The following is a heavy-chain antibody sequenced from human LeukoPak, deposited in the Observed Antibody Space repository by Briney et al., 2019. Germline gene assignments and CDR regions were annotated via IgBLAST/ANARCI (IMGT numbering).Heavy chain of an antibody. CDR1: GGSFSGYY. Sequence: PSETLSLTCAVYGGSFSGYYWSWIRQPPGKGLEWIGEINHSGSTNYNPSLKSRVTISVDTSKNQFSLKLGSVTAADTAVYYCATSRDSYGYSLGGYWGQGTLVTVSS. CDR2: INHSGST. J-gene: IGHJ4*02. V-gene: IGHV4-34*01. D-gene: IGHD5-18*01. CDR3: ATSRDSYGYSLGGY.